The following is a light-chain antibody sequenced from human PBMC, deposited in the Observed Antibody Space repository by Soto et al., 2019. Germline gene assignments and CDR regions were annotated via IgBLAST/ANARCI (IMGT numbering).Light chain of an antibody. J-gene: IGKJ5*01. CDR3: QQRNSWPVT. CDR1: QSVSSY. V-gene: IGKV3-11*01. Sequence: EIVLTQSPATLSLSPGERATLSCRASQSVSSYLAWYQQKPGQAPRLLIYDSSNRATGIPARFSGSGSGTDFALTISSLEPEDFAVFYCQQRNSWPVTFGQGTRPEIK. CDR2: DSS.